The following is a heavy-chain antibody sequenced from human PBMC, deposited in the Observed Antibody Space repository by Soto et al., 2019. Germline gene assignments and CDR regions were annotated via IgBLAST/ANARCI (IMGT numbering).Heavy chain of an antibody. CDR1: GYTFTSYG. Sequence: QVQLVQSGAEVKKPGASVKVSCKASGYTFTSYGISWVRQAPGQGLEWMGWVSTYNGNTKYAQKLQGRVTMTTDTYTSTAKMELRSHSSDDRAVYYCARDDCVSNSCYLGYRGQGTLLTVS. V-gene: IGHV1-18*01. CDR3: ARDDCVSNSCYLGY. J-gene: IGHJ4*02. CDR2: VSTYNGNT. D-gene: IGHD2-2*01.